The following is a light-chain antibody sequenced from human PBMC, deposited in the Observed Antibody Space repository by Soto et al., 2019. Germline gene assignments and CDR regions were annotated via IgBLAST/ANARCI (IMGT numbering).Light chain of an antibody. V-gene: IGLV2-11*01. J-gene: IGLJ1*01. CDR2: DVS. Sequence: QSALTQPRSVSRSPGQSVTISCTGTSSDVGGYNYVSWYQQHPGKAPKLMIYDVSKRPSGVPDRFSGSKSGNTASLTISGLQAEDEADYYCCSYAGSSSYVFGTGTKVTVL. CDR3: CSYAGSSSYV. CDR1: SSDVGGYNY.